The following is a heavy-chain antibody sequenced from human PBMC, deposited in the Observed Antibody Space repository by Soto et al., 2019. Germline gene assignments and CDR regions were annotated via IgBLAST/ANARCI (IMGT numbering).Heavy chain of an antibody. Sequence: EVQLVESGGGLVKPGGSLRLSCAASGFTFSSYSMNWVRQAPVKGLEWVSSISSSSSYIYYADSVKGRFTISRDNAKNSLYLQMNSLRAEDTAVYYCARAGIAAAGIRINAFDIWGQGTMVTVSS. D-gene: IGHD6-13*01. CDR1: GFTFSSYS. CDR3: ARAGIAAAGIRINAFDI. J-gene: IGHJ3*02. V-gene: IGHV3-21*01. CDR2: ISSSSSYI.